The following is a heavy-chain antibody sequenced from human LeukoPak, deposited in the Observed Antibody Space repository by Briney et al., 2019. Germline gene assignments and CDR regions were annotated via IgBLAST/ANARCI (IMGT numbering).Heavy chain of an antibody. CDR2: IYYSGST. CDR3: ARINYSDY. Sequence: PSETLSLTCTVSGGSISSYYWSWIRQPPGKGLEWIGYIYYSGSTNYNPSLKSRVTISVDTSKNQFSLKLSSVTAADTAVYYCARINYSDYWGQGTLVTVSS. J-gene: IGHJ4*02. CDR1: GGSISSYY. V-gene: IGHV4-59*01.